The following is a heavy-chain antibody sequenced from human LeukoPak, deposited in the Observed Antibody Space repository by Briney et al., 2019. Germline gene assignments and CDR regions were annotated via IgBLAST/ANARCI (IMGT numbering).Heavy chain of an antibody. CDR3: ARGAALVTHRYFDY. Sequence: PSETLSLTCTVSDGSISAYSWSWIRQSPGKGLEWIGYIFYEGKTVYNPSLESRVTFSIGSPNNHFFLRMTSVTAADTAVYYCARGAALVTHRYFDYWGPGTLVTVSS. CDR1: DGSISAYS. D-gene: IGHD5-18*01. J-gene: IGHJ4*02. CDR2: IFYEGKT. V-gene: IGHV4-59*08.